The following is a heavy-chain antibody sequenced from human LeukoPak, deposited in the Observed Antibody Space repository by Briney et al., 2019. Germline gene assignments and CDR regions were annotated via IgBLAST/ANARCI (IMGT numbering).Heavy chain of an antibody. CDR1: GGSISSYF. Sequence: PSETLSLTCTVSGGSISSYFWSWIRQPAGKGLEWIGRIYTSGSTNYNPSLKSRVTISADKSTNQFSLKLSSVTAADTAVYYCATIVATTLLYFDYWGQGTLVTVSS. J-gene: IGHJ4*02. D-gene: IGHD5-12*01. CDR2: IYTSGST. V-gene: IGHV4-4*07. CDR3: ATIVATTLLYFDY.